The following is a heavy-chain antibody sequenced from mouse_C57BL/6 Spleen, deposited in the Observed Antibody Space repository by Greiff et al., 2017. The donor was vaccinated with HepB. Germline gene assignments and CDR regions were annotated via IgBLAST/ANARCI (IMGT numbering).Heavy chain of an antibody. Sequence: VQLQQSGAELVKPGASVKISCKASGYAFSSYWMNWVKQRPGKGLEWIGQIYPGDGDTNYNGKLKGKATLTAVRSSSTAYMQLSSLTSEDSAVEFCARWDGNYPFDYWGQGTTLTVAS. D-gene: IGHD2-1*01. CDR3: ARWDGNYPFDY. CDR2: IYPGDGDT. J-gene: IGHJ2*01. CDR1: GYAFSSYW. V-gene: IGHV1-80*01.